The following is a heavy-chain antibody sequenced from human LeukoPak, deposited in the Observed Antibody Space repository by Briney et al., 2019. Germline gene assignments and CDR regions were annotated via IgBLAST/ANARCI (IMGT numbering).Heavy chain of an antibody. D-gene: IGHD6-19*01. Sequence: GGSLRLSCAASGFTFSSYAMSWVRQAPGKGLEWVSAISGSGGSTYYADSVKGRFTISRDNAKNSLYLQMNSLRAEDTALYYCARSGAVANPIDYWGQGTLVTVSS. CDR2: ISGSGGST. J-gene: IGHJ4*02. CDR1: GFTFSSYA. V-gene: IGHV3-23*01. CDR3: ARSGAVANPIDY.